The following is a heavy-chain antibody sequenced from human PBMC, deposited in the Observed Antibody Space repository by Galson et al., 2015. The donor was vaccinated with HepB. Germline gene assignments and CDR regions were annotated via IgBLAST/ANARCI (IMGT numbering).Heavy chain of an antibody. V-gene: IGHV1-24*01. CDR3: ATTRRGSYSSPFDY. CDR2: FDPEDGET. D-gene: IGHD1-26*01. CDR1: GYTLTELS. Sequence: SVKVSCKVSGYTLTELSMHWVRQAPGKGLEWMGGFDPEDGETIYAQKFQGRVTMTEDTSTDTAYMELSSLRSEDTAVYYCATTRRGSYSSPFDYWGQGTLVTVSS. J-gene: IGHJ4*02.